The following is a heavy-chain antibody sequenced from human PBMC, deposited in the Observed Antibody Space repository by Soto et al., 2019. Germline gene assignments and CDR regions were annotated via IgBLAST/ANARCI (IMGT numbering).Heavy chain of an antibody. CDR2: IYYSGST. CDR1: GGSISSYY. J-gene: IGHJ6*02. V-gene: IGHV4-59*01. Sequence: SETLSLTCTVSGGSISSYYWSWIRQPPGKGLEWIGYIYYSGSTNYNPSLKSRVTISVDTSKNQFSLKLSSVTAADTAVYYCARGGAAVYYYYYGMDVWGQGTTVTVSS. D-gene: IGHD6-13*01. CDR3: ARGGAAVYYYYYGMDV.